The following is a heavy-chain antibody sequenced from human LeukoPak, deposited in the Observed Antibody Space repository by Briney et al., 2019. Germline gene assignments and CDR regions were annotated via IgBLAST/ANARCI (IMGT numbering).Heavy chain of an antibody. Sequence: SETLSLTCTVSGGSISSGGYYWSWIRQHPGKGLEWIGYICYSGSTYYNPSLKSRVTISVDTSKNQFSLKLSSVTAADTAVYYCARRGDGYNYFDYWGQGTLVTVSS. D-gene: IGHD5-24*01. CDR3: ARRGDGYNYFDY. V-gene: IGHV4-31*03. CDR2: ICYSGST. CDR1: GGSISSGGYY. J-gene: IGHJ4*02.